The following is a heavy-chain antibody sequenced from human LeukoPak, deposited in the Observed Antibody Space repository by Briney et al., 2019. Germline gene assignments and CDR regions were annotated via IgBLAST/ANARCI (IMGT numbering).Heavy chain of an antibody. CDR3: ARGAPPDY. CDR1: GFTFSSYA. Sequence: PGGSLRLSCAASGFTFSSYAMYWVSQAPGKGLEWVAVISYDGSNKYYADSLKGRFTISRDDSKNTLYLQMNSLRAEDTAVYYCARGAPPDYWGQGTLVIVSS. CDR2: ISYDGSNK. V-gene: IGHV3-30-3*01. J-gene: IGHJ4*02.